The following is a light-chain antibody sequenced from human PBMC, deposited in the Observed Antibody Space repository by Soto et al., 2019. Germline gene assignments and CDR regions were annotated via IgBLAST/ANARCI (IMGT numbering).Light chain of an antibody. CDR2: EVN. J-gene: IGLJ2*01. CDR3: RPYVRSTNLVV. Sequence: QSALTQPPSASGSPGQSVTISCTGTSSDVGGYNFVSWYQQHPGKAPRLMIYEVNKRPSGVPDRFSGSKSGSTASLTGSGLQAEDEADYFCRPYVRSTNLVVFGGRTKLPVL. V-gene: IGLV2-8*01. CDR1: SSDVGGYNF.